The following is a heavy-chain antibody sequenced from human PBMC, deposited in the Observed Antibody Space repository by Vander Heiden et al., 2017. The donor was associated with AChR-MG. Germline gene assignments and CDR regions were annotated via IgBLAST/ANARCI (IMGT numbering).Heavy chain of an antibody. CDR1: GGTFSSYA. CDR3: ARTGYCSSTSCQGHYYYYMDV. Sequence: QVQLVQSGAEVKKPGSSVKVSCKASGGTFSSYAISWVRQAPGQGLEWMGGIIPIFGTANYAQKFQGRVTITADESTSTAYMELSSLRSEDTAVYYCARTGYCSSTSCQGHYYYYMDVWGKGTTVTVSS. CDR2: IIPIFGTA. V-gene: IGHV1-69*01. J-gene: IGHJ6*03. D-gene: IGHD2-2*01.